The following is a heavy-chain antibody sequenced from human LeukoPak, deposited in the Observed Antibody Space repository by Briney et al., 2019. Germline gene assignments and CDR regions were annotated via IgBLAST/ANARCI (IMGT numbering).Heavy chain of an antibody. J-gene: IGHJ4*02. V-gene: IGHV1-18*01. CDR1: GYTFTSYG. D-gene: IGHD3-3*01. Sequence: GASVKVSCKASGYTFTSYGISWVRQAPGQGLEWMGRISAYNGNTNYAQKLQGRVTMTTDTSTSTAYMELRSLRSDDTAVYYCARDRSPYYDFWSGYYTFDYWGQGTLVTVSS. CDR3: ARDRSPYYDFWSGYYTFDY. CDR2: ISAYNGNT.